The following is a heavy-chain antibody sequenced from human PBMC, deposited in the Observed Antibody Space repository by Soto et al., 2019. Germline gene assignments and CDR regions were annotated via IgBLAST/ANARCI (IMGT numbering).Heavy chain of an antibody. CDR1: GYTFTGYY. Sequence: QVQLVQSGAEVKKPGASVKVSCKASGYTFTGYYMYWVRQAPGQGLEWMGWINPNSGGTNYAQKFQGWVTMTRDTSISTAYMELSRLRSDDTAVYYCARGANTAMVHYYYYGMDVWGQGTTVTVSS. CDR3: ARGANTAMVHYYYYGMDV. D-gene: IGHD5-18*01. V-gene: IGHV1-2*04. J-gene: IGHJ6*02. CDR2: INPNSGGT.